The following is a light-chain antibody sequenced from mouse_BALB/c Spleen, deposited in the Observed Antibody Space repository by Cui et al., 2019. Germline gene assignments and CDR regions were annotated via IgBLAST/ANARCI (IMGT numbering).Light chain of an antibody. CDR1: SSVSY. Sequence: QIVLTQSAALMSASPGEMVTMTCSASSSVSYMYWYQQKPRASPKPWIYLTSNLASGVPARFSGSGSGTSYSLTISSMEAEDAATYYCQQWSSNPLTFGAGTKLELK. CDR3: QQWSSNPLT. V-gene: IGKV4-68*01. J-gene: IGKJ5*01. CDR2: LTS.